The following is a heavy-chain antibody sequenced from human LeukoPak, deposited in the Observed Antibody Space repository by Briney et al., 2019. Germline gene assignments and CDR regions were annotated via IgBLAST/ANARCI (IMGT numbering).Heavy chain of an antibody. J-gene: IGHJ4*02. CDR3: ATRRAVAGKYYFDS. CDR2: IYPGDSNT. CDR1: GYSFTSYW. Sequence: GESLKISCKGSGYSFTSYWTGWVRQMPGKGLEWMGIIYPGDSNTRYSPSFQGQVTMSADKSISTAYLQWSSLRASDTAMYYCATRRAVAGKYYFDSWGQGTLVTVSS. D-gene: IGHD6-19*01. V-gene: IGHV5-51*01.